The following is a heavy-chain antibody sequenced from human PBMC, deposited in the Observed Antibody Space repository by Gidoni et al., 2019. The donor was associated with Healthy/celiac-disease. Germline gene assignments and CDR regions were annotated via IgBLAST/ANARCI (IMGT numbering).Heavy chain of an antibody. Sequence: EVQLVESGGGLVQPGGSLRLSCAASGFTFSSYDMHWVRQATGKGLEWVSAIGTAGDPYYPGSVKGRFTISRENAKNSLYLQMNSLRAGDTAVYYCARGHRMVYAPYYYYGMDVWGQGTTVTVSS. CDR3: ARGHRMVYAPYYYYGMDV. CDR2: IGTAGDP. D-gene: IGHD2-8*01. J-gene: IGHJ6*02. V-gene: IGHV3-13*05. CDR1: GFTFSSYD.